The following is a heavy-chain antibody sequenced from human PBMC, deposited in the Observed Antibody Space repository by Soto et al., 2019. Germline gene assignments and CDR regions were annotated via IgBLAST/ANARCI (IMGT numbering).Heavy chain of an antibody. CDR1: GYTFTSYG. CDR2: ISAYNGNT. D-gene: IGHD1-26*01. J-gene: IGHJ5*02. Sequence: SVKVSCKASGYTFTSYGISWVRQAPGQGLEWVGWISAYNGNTNYAQKLQGRVTMTTDTSTSTTYMELRSLRSDDTAVYYCAREDSGSYLGWFDPWGQGTLVTVSS. CDR3: AREDSGSYLGWFDP. V-gene: IGHV1-18*01.